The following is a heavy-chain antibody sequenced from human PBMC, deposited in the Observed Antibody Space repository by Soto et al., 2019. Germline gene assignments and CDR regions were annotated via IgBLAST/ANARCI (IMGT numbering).Heavy chain of an antibody. V-gene: IGHV1-69*01. D-gene: IGHD2-2*01. CDR1: GGTFSSYA. CDR3: ARSQGSSTSLEIYYYYYSGMDV. J-gene: IGHJ6*02. Sequence: QVQLVQSGAEVKKPGSSVKVSCKASGGTFSSYAISWVRQAPGQGLEWMGGIISISDTTNYAQKFQGRVTMTAAESTSTAYMEPSSLRSEETAVYYCARSQGSSTSLEIYYYYYSGMDVWGQGTTVTVSS. CDR2: IISISDTT.